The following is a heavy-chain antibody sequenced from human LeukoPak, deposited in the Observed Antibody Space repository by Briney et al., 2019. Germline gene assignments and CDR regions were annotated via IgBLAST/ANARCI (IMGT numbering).Heavy chain of an antibody. D-gene: IGHD3-10*01. CDR3: ARDQMVRGVSPDY. V-gene: IGHV1-2*02. Sequence: ASVKVSCKASGYTFTNYYLHWVRQAPGQGLEWMGWINPNSGGTNYAQKFQGRVTMTRDTSISTAYMELSRLRSDDTAVYYCARDQMVRGVSPDYWGQGTLVTVSS. CDR1: GYTFTNYY. J-gene: IGHJ4*02. CDR2: INPNSGGT.